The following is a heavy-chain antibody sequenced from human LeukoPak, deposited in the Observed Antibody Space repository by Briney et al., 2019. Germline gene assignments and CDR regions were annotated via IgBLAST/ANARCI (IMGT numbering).Heavy chain of an antibody. CDR2: IKQDGSEK. CDR3: ARDDENTAMDPLVWFDP. V-gene: IGHV3-7*01. CDR1: GFTFSSYW. Sequence: GGSLRLSCAASGFTFSSYWMSWVRQAPGKGLEWVANIKQDGSEKYYVDSVKGRFTISRDNAKNSLYLQMNSLRAEDTAVYYWARDDENTAMDPLVWFDPGGQGPLVTAPS. D-gene: IGHD5-18*01. J-gene: IGHJ5*02.